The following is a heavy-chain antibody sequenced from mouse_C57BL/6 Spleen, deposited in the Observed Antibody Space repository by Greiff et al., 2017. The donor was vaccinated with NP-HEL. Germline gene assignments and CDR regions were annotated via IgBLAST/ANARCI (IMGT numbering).Heavy chain of an antibody. CDR2: IHPNSGST. CDR1: GYTFTSYW. CDR3: ASYDYDGAWFAY. Sequence: VKLQQPGAELVKPGASVKLSCKASGYTFTSYWMHWVKQRPGQGLEWIGMIHPNSGSTNYNEKFKSKATLTVDKSSSTAYMQLSSLTSEDSAVYYCASYDYDGAWFAYWGQGTLVTVSA. V-gene: IGHV1-64*01. D-gene: IGHD2-4*01. J-gene: IGHJ3*01.